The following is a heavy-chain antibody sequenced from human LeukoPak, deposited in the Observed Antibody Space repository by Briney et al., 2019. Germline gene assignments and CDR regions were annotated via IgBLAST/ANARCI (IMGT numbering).Heavy chain of an antibody. J-gene: IGHJ4*02. CDR1: GGSIGSGSYY. V-gene: IGHV4-61*02. CDR3: AREGNGYGDYYFNY. D-gene: IGHD4-17*01. Sequence: NSSQTLSLTCTVSGGSIGSGSYYWSWIRQPAGKGLEWIGRIYISGSTDYNPSLKSRVTISVDTSKNQFSLKLSSVTAADTAVYFCAREGNGYGDYYFNYWGQGTLVTVSS. CDR2: IYISGST.